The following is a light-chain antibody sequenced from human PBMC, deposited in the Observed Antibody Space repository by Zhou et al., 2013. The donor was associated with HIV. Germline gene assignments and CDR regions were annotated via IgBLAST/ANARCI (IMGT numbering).Light chain of an antibody. Sequence: DIQMTQSPSTLSASVGDRVTITCRASQSISTWLAWYQQKPGKAPKLLIYKASHLESGVPSRFSGSGSGTEFTLTISSLQPDDFATYYCQQYNTYPFTFGPGTKVDIK. CDR1: QSISTW. CDR2: KAS. V-gene: IGKV1-5*03. CDR3: QQYNTYPFT. J-gene: IGKJ3*01.